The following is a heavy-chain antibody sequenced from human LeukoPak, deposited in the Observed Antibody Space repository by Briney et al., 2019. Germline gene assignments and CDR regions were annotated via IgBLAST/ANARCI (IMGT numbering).Heavy chain of an antibody. D-gene: IGHD1-14*01. Sequence: GGSLRLSCAASGFTFSSYAMHWVRQAPGKGLEWVAVISYDGSNKYYADSVKGRFTISRDNSKNTLYLQMNSLRVEDTAVYYCARDNHLDWGQGTLVTVSS. V-gene: IGHV3-30*14. CDR2: ISYDGSNK. CDR3: ARDNHLD. CDR1: GFTFSSYA. J-gene: IGHJ4*02.